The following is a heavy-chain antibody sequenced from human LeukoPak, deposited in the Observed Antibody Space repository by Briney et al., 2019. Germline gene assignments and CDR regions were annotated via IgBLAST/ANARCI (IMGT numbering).Heavy chain of an antibody. CDR1: GYTFSSYG. V-gene: IGHV1-18*01. CDR2: ISAYNGNT. D-gene: IGHD2-2*01. CDR3: ARDGSPFCSRTSCYSGYYYYGMDV. Sequence: ASVKVSCKASGYTFSSYGISWVRQAPGQGLEWVGWISAYNGNTNYAQKFQGRVTMTTDTSTSTAYMELRSLRSDDTAVYYCARDGSPFCSRTSCYSGYYYYGMDVWGQGTTVTVSS. J-gene: IGHJ6*02.